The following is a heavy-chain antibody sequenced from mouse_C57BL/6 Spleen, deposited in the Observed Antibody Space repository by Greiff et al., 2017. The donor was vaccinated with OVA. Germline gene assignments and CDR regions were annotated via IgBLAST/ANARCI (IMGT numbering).Heavy chain of an antibody. CDR2: IYPGNSDT. V-gene: IGHV1-5*01. J-gene: IGHJ4*01. Sequence: EVQGVESGTVLARPGASVKMSCKPSGYTFTSYWMHWVKQRPGQGLEWIGAIYPGNSDTSYNQKFKGKAKLTAVTSASTAYMELSSLTNEDSAVYYCTRRGDWSYAMDYWGQGTSVTVSS. CDR1: GYTFTSYW. D-gene: IGHD3-3*01. CDR3: TRRGDWSYAMDY.